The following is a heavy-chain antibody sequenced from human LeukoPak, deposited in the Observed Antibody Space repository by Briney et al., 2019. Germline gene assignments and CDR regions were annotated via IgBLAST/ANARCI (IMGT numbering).Heavy chain of an antibody. CDR2: ISYDGSNK. V-gene: IGHV3-30*04. J-gene: IGHJ3*02. CDR1: GFTFSSYA. CDR3: AKVGGEAFDI. Sequence: PGGSLRLSCAASGFTFSSYAMHWVRQAPGKGLEWVAVISYDGSNKYYADSVKGRFTISRDNSKNTLYLQMNSLRAEDTAVYYCAKVGGEAFDIWGQGTMVTVSS.